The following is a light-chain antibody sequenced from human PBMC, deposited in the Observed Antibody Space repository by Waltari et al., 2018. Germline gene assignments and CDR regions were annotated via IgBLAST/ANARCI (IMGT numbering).Light chain of an antibody. J-gene: IGLJ2*01. CDR3: SSYAGSSKGV. V-gene: IGLV2-23*02. Sequence: QSALTQPASVSGSPGQSITISCTGTSSDVGNYKRVSWYQQHPGKAPKLMIYAVSKRPSWVSARFSGSKPGDRASLTISCLQPEDEAEYFCSSYAGSSKGVFGGGAKVTVL. CDR2: AVS. CDR1: SSDVGNYKR.